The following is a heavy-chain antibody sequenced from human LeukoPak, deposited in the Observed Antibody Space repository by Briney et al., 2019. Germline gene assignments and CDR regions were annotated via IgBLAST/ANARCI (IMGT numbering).Heavy chain of an antibody. CDR1: GGTFGSYV. CDR3: VKEGDTALVTGYFDL. V-gene: IGHV1-69*01. CDR2: IIPIFGTA. D-gene: IGHD5-18*01. Sequence: SVKVSCKASGGTFGSYVISWVRQAPGQGLEWMGGIIPIFGTAHYAQKFQGRLTITADDSTSTVYMEMSSLRSEDTAMYYCVKEGDTALVTGYFDLWGRGTLVTVSA. J-gene: IGHJ2*01.